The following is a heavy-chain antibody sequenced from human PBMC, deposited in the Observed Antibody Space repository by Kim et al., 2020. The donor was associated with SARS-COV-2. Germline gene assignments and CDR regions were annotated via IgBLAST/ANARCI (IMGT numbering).Heavy chain of an antibody. J-gene: IGHJ4*02. D-gene: IGHD1-26*01. V-gene: IGHV3-7*01. CDR2: IEK. Sequence: IEKYYADSGKGRFTISRDNAEKSVSLQMNSLRAEDTAIYYCARGSVNLLLWGQGNLVTVSS. CDR3: ARGSVNLLL.